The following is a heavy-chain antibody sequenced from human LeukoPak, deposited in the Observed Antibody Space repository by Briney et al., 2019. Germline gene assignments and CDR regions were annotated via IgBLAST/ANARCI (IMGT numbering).Heavy chain of an antibody. D-gene: IGHD3-10*01. CDR3: ARDEIAALLWFGERPHDAFDI. Sequence: PGGSLRLSCAASGFTFSSYSMNWVRQAPGKGLEWVSSISSSSSYIYYADSVKGRFTISRDNAKNSLYLQMNSLRAEDTAVYYCARDEIAALLWFGERPHDAFDIWGQGTMVTVSS. CDR1: GFTFSSYS. V-gene: IGHV3-21*01. J-gene: IGHJ3*02. CDR2: ISSSSSYI.